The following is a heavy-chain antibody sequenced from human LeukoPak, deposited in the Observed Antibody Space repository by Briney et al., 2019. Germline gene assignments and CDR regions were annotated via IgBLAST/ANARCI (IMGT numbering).Heavy chain of an antibody. D-gene: IGHD4-23*01. J-gene: IGHJ4*02. CDR1: GFTFSRYW. CDR3: SRGDYGGNTYYFDS. CDR2: IKKDGSEK. V-gene: IGHV3-7*04. Sequence: GGSLRLPCAASGFTFSRYWMSWVRQAPGKGPEWVANIKKDGSEKYYVDSVKGRFTISRDNAKNSLYLQINSLRAEDTALYYCSRGDYGGNTYYFDSWGQGTLVIVSS.